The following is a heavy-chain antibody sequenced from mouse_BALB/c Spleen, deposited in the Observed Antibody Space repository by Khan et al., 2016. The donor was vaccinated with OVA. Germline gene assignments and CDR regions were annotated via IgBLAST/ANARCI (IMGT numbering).Heavy chain of an antibody. CDR3: ARMARTIN. V-gene: IGHV5-6-3*01. Sequence: EVELVESGGGLVQPGGSLKLSCAASGFTFSSYGMSWVRQTPDKRLELVATINSNGGSTYYPDSVQGRFTISRDNAKNTLYLQMSSLKSEDTAMYYCARMARTINWGQGTTLTVSS. CDR1: GFTFSSYG. CDR2: INSNGGST. J-gene: IGHJ2*01.